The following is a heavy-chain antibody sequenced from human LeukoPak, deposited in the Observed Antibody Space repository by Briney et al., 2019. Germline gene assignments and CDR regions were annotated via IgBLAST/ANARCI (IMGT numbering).Heavy chain of an antibody. CDR3: AKDMAYSSSSDGAFDI. J-gene: IGHJ3*02. Sequence: GGSQRLSCVASGFTFRHYGMNWVRQAPGKGLEWVSAISGSGHNTYYADSVKGRFTISRDNSKNTLYLQMNSLRAEDTAVYYCAKDMAYSSSSDGAFDIWGQGTMVTVSS. CDR1: GFTFRHYG. V-gene: IGHV3-23*01. D-gene: IGHD6-13*01. CDR2: ISGSGHNT.